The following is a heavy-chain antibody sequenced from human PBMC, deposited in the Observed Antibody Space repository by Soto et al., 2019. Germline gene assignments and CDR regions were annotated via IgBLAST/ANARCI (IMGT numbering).Heavy chain of an antibody. D-gene: IGHD3-22*01. CDR1: GGSISSSSYY. CDR3: ATGVAAEHFYDSSGYFSDDY. J-gene: IGHJ4*02. Sequence: SETLSLTCTVSGGSISSSSYYRGWIRQPPGKGLEWIGSIYYRGSTYYNPSLKSRVTISVDTSKNQFSLKLSSVTAADTAVYYCATGVAAEHFYDSSGYFSDDYWGQGTQVTVSS. CDR2: IYYRGST. V-gene: IGHV4-39*01.